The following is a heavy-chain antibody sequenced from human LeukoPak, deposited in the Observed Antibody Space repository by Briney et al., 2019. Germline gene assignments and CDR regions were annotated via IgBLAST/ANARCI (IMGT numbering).Heavy chain of an antibody. V-gene: IGHV4-59*01. J-gene: IGHJ5*02. CDR3: ARGATVAGTGWFDP. Sequence: SETLSLTCTVSGGSISSYYWSWIRQPPGKGLEWIGYIYYSRSTNYNPSLKSRVTISVDTSKNQFSLKLSSVTAADTAVYYCARGATVAGTGWFDPWGQGTLVTVSS. D-gene: IGHD6-19*01. CDR2: IYYSRST. CDR1: GGSISSYY.